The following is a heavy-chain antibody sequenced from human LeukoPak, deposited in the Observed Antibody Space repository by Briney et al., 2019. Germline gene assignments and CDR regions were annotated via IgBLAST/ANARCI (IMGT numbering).Heavy chain of an antibody. V-gene: IGHV4-39*01. CDR2: IYYSGST. Sequence: TPSETLSLTRTVSGGSISSSGYHWGWIRQPPGKGLEWIASIYYSGSTYYNPSLKSRVTISVDTSKNQLSLKLSSLTAADTAVYYCARHEYSGSYYGLSWFDPWGQGTLVTVSS. J-gene: IGHJ5*02. CDR3: ARHEYSGSYYGLSWFDP. D-gene: IGHD1-26*01. CDR1: GGSISSSGYH.